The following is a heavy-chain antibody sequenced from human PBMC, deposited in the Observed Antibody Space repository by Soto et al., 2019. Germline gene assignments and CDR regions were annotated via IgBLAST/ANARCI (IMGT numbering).Heavy chain of an antibody. CDR1: GYTFTSYG. D-gene: IGHD2-15*01. V-gene: IGHV1-18*01. CDR3: ARDSSRRGYCSGGSCYLPYYHYYGMDV. Sequence: ASVKVSCKASGYTFTSYGISWVRQAPGQGLEWMGWISAYNGNTNYAQKLQGRVTMTTDTSTSTAYMELRSLRSDDTAVYYCARDSSRRGYCSGGSCYLPYYHYYGMDVWGQGTTVTVSS. CDR2: ISAYNGNT. J-gene: IGHJ6*02.